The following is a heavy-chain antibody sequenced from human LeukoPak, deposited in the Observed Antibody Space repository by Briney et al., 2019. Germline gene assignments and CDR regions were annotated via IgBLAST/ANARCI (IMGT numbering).Heavy chain of an antibody. D-gene: IGHD3-9*01. CDR1: GFTFSSYG. V-gene: IGHV3-23*01. J-gene: IGHJ4*02. Sequence: SGGSLRLSCAASGFTFSSYGMSWVRQAPGKGLEWVSAISGSGGSTYYADSVKGRFTISRDNSKNTLYLQMNSLRAEDTAVYYCAKRRSSGYDILTGAPPGDWGQGTLVTVSS. CDR2: ISGSGGST. CDR3: AKRRSSGYDILTGAPPGD.